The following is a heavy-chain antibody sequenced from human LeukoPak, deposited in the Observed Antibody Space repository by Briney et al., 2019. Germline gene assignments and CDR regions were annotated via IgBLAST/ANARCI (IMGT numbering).Heavy chain of an antibody. CDR3: ARAARIRWFGELSLYNWFDP. J-gene: IGHJ5*02. V-gene: IGHV3-48*01. CDR1: GFTFSSYS. Sequence: PGGSLRLSCAASGFTFSSYSMNWVRQAPGKGLEWVSYISSSSSTIYYADSVKGRFTISRDNAKNSLYLQVNSLRAEDTAVYYCARAARIRWFGELSLYNWFDPWGQGTLVTVSS. CDR2: ISSSSSTI. D-gene: IGHD3-10*01.